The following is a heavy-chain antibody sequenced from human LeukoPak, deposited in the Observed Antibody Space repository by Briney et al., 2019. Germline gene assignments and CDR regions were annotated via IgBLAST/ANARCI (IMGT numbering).Heavy chain of an antibody. CDR1: GFTFSTYG. J-gene: IGHJ4*02. CDR2: ISYDGSNE. Sequence: GGSLRLSCAASGFTFSTYGMHWVRQAPGKGLEWVAVISYDGSNEYYADSVKGRFTISRDNSKNTLYLQMNSLRAEDTAVYYCANWDGYCSSTSCYPPFDYWGQGTLVTVSS. CDR3: ANWDGYCSSTSCYPPFDY. V-gene: IGHV3-30*18. D-gene: IGHD2-2*03.